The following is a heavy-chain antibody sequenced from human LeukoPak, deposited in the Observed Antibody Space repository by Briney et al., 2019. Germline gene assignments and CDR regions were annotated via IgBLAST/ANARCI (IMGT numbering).Heavy chain of an antibody. Sequence: GESLKISCQGSGYTFSNYWIGWVRQMPGKGLELMGIIYPGRSETKYSPSFQGQVTVSADKSINTAYLQRRSLKASDSAMYYCARHEGGGPFDPWGQGTLVTVSS. V-gene: IGHV5-51*01. CDR3: ARHEGGGPFDP. CDR1: GYTFSNYW. J-gene: IGHJ5*02. D-gene: IGHD3-16*01. CDR2: IYPGRSET.